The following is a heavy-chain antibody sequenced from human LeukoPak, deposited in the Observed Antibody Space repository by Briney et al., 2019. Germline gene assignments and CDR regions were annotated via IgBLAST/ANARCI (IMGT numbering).Heavy chain of an antibody. J-gene: IGHJ6*03. V-gene: IGHV1-46*03. CDR2: INPSGGST. CDR1: GYTFTSYY. D-gene: IGHD2-2*02. CDR3: AIQGLLGAKNPDRRYCSSTSCYRGPYYYYYYMDV. Sequence: ASVKVSCKASGYTFTSYYMHWVRQAPGRGLEWMGRINPSGGSTSYAQKFQGRVTMTRDTSTSTVYMELSSLRSEDTAVYYCAIQGLLGAKNPDRRYCSSTSCYRGPYYYYYYMDVWGKGTTVTVSS.